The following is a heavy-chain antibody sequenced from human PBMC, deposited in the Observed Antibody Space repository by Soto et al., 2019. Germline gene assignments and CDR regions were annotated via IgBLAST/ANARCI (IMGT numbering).Heavy chain of an antibody. CDR2: INPTGGV. D-gene: IGHD2-2*01. Sequence: SETLSLTCAVNGGSFRGYDWSWIRQPPGKGLEWIWDINPTGGVSYKSALKRRVTISLDKSKSQFSLQRTSVTAADTALYYCARGEVSRDYIDFSTSWFYFESWGQGELVTVS. J-gene: IGHJ4*02. CDR1: GGSFRGYD. V-gene: IGHV4-34*01. CDR3: ARGEVSRDYIDFSTSWFYFES.